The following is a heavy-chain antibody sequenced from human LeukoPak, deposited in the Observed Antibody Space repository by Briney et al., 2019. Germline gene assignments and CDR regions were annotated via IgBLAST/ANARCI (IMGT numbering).Heavy chain of an antibody. J-gene: IGHJ4*02. CDR3: ARGGGSYDYVWGSYRPYYFDY. CDR1: GGSFSGYY. D-gene: IGHD3-16*02. V-gene: IGHV4-34*01. Sequence: PSETLSLTCAAYGGSFSGYYWSWIRQPPGKGLEWIGEINHSGSTNYNPSLKSRVTISVDTSKNQFSLKLSSVTAADTAVYYCARGGGSYDYVWGSYRPYYFDYWGQGTLVTVSS. CDR2: INHSGST.